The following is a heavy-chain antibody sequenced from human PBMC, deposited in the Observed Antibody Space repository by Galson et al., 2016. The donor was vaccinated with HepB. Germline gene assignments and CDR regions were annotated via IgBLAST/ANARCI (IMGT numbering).Heavy chain of an antibody. CDR2: IRDDGGKA. V-gene: IGHV3-7*03. Sequence: SLRLSCAASAFTSKIAWVSWVRQTPGPGLEWVANIRDDGGKAYYVDSVKGRFTVSRDNAKNSLYLQMNSLRVEDTAVYYCARGTWTREAWGQGTLVTVPS. CDR1: AFTSKIAW. D-gene: IGHD3/OR15-3a*01. J-gene: IGHJ5*02. CDR3: ARGTWTREA.